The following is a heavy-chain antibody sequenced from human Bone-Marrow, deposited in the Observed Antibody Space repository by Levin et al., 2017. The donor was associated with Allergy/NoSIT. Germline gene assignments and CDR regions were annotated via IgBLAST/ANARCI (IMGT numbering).Heavy chain of an antibody. CDR2: INYSGST. D-gene: IGHD5-24*01. Sequence: SQTLSLTCTVSGGSVGSGSYYWNWIRQFPGKELQWIGYINYSGSTIYNPSLNSRVNISFDTSKSQFFLRLSSVTAADTAVYYCARDEIGFKFPHQYYYGLDVWGQGTTVTVSS. J-gene: IGHJ6*02. CDR3: ARDEIGFKFPHQYYYGLDV. CDR1: GGSVGSGSYY. V-gene: IGHV4-61*01.